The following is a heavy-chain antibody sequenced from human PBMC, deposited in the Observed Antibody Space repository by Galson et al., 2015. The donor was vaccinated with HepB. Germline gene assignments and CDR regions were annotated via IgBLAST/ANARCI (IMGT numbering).Heavy chain of an antibody. D-gene: IGHD3-22*01. V-gene: IGHV3-33*01. CDR1: GFTFSSYG. J-gene: IGHJ4*02. CDR2: IWYDGSNK. Sequence: SLRLSCAASGFTFSSYGMHWVRQAPGKGLEWVAVIWYDGSNKYYADSVKGRFTISRDNSKNTLYLQMNSLRAEDTAVYYCARDTYYYDSSGYSHFDYWGQGTLVTVSS. CDR3: ARDTYYYDSSGYSHFDY.